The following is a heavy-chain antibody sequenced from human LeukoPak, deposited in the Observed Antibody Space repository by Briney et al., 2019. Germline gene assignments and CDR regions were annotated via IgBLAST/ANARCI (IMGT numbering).Heavy chain of an antibody. CDR3: ARLGVSPGQLIAYCGGDCYSIPDY. V-gene: IGHV4-39*01. D-gene: IGHD2-21*02. CDR1: GGSSISSSYY. Sequence: AETLSLTCTVSGGSSISSSYYWGWIRQPPGKGLEWIGRIYYSGITCYNPTLKSRVTISVHTSKNQFSLKLSSVTAADTAVYYCARLGVSPGQLIAYCGGDCYSIPDYWGQGTLVTVSS. CDR2: IYYSGIT. J-gene: IGHJ4*02.